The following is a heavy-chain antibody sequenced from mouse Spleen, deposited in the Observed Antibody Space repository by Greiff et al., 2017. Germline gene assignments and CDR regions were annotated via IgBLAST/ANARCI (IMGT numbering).Heavy chain of an antibody. Sequence: EVKVEESGPGLVKPSQSLSLTCSVTGYSITSGYYWNWIRQFPGNKLEWMGYISYDGSNNYNPSLKNRISITRDTSKNQFFLKLNSVTTEDTATYYCARDGNWDWGQGTTLTVSS. CDR3: ARDGNWD. D-gene: IGHD4-1*01. J-gene: IGHJ2*01. CDR1: GYSITSGYY. V-gene: IGHV3-6*01. CDR2: ISYDGSN.